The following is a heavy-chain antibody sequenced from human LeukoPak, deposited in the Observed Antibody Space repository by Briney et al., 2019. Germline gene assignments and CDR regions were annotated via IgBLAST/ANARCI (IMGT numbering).Heavy chain of an antibody. V-gene: IGHV4-4*02. CDR2: IYHSGST. CDR1: GGSISSSNW. J-gene: IGHJ5*02. Sequence: SETLSLTCAVSGGSISSSNWWSWVRQPPGKGLEWIGEIYHSGSTNYNPSLKSRVTISVDKSKNQFSLKLSSVTAADTAVYYCAGVPVVPAATPWFDPWGQGTLVTVSS. D-gene: IGHD2-2*02. CDR3: AGVPVVPAATPWFDP.